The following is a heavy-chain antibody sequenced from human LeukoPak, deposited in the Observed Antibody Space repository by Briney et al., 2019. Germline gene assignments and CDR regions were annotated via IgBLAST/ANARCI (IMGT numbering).Heavy chain of an antibody. J-gene: IGHJ4*02. CDR3: ARHHFGVALLYYFDY. CDR2: IYYSGST. CDR1: GGSISSSNYY. D-gene: IGHD3-3*01. Sequence: SETLSLTCTVSGGSISSSNYYWGWIRQPPGKGLEWIGSIYYSGSTYYNPSLKSRVTISVDTSKNQFSLKLSSVTAADTAVYYCARHHFGVALLYYFDYRGQGTLVIVSS. V-gene: IGHV4-39*01.